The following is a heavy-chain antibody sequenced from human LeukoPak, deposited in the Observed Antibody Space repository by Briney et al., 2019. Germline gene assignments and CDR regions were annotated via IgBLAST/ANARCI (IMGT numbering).Heavy chain of an antibody. Sequence: GESLKISCKGYGDRFSSHWIGWVRQMPGKGLEWMGIIYLGDSETRYSPSFQGQVIISADKSISTAYLQWSSLKASDTAIYYCARHPSYTRGWPLDFWGQGTLVTVPS. CDR3: ARHPSYTRGWPLDF. CDR2: IYLGDSET. D-gene: IGHD6-19*01. V-gene: IGHV5-51*01. J-gene: IGHJ4*02. CDR1: GDRFSSHW.